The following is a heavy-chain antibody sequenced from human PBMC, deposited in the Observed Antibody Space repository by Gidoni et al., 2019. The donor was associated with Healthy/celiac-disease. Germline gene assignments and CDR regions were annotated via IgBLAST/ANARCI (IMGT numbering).Heavy chain of an antibody. D-gene: IGHD4-17*01. V-gene: IGHV4-34*01. CDR3: ARFPSTVVTPGGFDY. CDR2: INHSGST. Sequence: QVQLQQWGAGLLKPSETLSLTCAVYGGSFSGYYWSWIRQPPGKGLEWIGEINHSGSTNYNPSLKSLVTISVDTSKNQFSLKLSSVTAADTAVYYCARFPSTVVTPGGFDYWGQGTLVTVSS. CDR1: GGSFSGYY. J-gene: IGHJ4*02.